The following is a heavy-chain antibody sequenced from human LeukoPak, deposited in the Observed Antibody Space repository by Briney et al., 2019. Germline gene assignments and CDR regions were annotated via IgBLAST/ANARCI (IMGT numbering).Heavy chain of an antibody. D-gene: IGHD6-19*01. Sequence: PSETLSLACTVSGGSISSYYWSWIRQPAGKGLEWIGRIYTSGSTNYNPSLKSRVTMSVDTSKNQFSLKLSSVTAADTAVYYCATHSSGWYKSAFDIWGQGTMVTVSS. CDR1: GGSISSYY. CDR3: ATHSSGWYKSAFDI. J-gene: IGHJ3*02. V-gene: IGHV4-4*07. CDR2: IYTSGST.